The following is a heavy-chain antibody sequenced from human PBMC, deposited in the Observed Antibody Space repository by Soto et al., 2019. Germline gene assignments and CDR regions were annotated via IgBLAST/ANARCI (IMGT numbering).Heavy chain of an antibody. CDR3: ARGSKDSYPGSRIFDF. V-gene: IGHV3-30-3*01. Sequence: QVQLVESGGGVVQPGRSLRLSCAASGFTFSSYAMHWVRQAPGKGLEWVAIISYDGSDKYYADSVKGRFTISRDNSKKTLYQQMSSLRADDSAVYFCARGSKDSYPGSRIFDFWGRGTLVTVSS. CDR1: GFTFSSYA. CDR2: ISYDGSDK. J-gene: IGHJ4*02. D-gene: IGHD3-10*01.